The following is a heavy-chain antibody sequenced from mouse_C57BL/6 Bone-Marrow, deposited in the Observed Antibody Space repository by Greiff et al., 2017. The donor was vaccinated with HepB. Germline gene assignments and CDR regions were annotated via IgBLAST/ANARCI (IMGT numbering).Heavy chain of an antibody. Sequence: EVQLQESGGGLVKPGGSLKLSCAASGFTFSSYAMSWVRQTPEKRLEWVATISDGGSYTYYPDNVKGRFTISRDNAKNNLYLQMSHLKSEDTAMYYCARDPTSDYWGQGTTLTVSS. V-gene: IGHV5-4*01. CDR3: ARDPTSDY. CDR2: ISDGGSYT. J-gene: IGHJ2*01. CDR1: GFTFSSYA.